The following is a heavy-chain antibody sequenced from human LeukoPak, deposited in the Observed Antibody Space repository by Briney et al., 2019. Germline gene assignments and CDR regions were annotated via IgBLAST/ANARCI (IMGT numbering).Heavy chain of an antibody. CDR2: INPKDGGT. J-gene: IGHJ4*02. V-gene: IGHV1-2*02. D-gene: IGHD3-9*01. Sequence: ASVKVSCKTSGYTFIDYYIHWVRQAPGQGLEWLGWINPKDGGTNYAQRFQGRVTVTRDTSLSSAYLELSRLQSDDTAVYYCARDSNRPRYFDWLPDTPYFDYWGQGTLVTVSS. CDR3: ARDSNRPRYFDWLPDTPYFDY. CDR1: GYTFIDYY.